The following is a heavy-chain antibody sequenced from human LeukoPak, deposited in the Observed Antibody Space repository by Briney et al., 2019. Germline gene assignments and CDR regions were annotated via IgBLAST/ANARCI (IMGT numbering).Heavy chain of an antibody. J-gene: IGHJ4*02. D-gene: IGHD2-2*01. CDR1: GFTFSSYA. V-gene: IGHV3-23*01. CDR3: AREMGVPAASPFDY. Sequence: GGSLRLSCAASGFTFSSYAMSWVRQAPGKGLEWVSAISGSGGSTYYADSVKGRFTISRDNAKNSLYLQMNSLRAEDTAVYYCAREMGVPAASPFDYWGQGTLVTVSS. CDR2: ISGSGGST.